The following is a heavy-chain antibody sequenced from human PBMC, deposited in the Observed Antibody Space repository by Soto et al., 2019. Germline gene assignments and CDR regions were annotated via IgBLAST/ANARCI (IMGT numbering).Heavy chain of an antibody. Sequence: EVQLVESGGGLVQPGGSLRLSCAASGFTFSSYWMHWVRQAPGTGLVWVSRINSDGSSTSYADSVKGLFTISSDNAKNTLYLQMNWLGAEDTAVYYCARASLVIKVESPRYCDYWGQRTLVTVSS. CDR3: ARASLVIKVESPRYCDY. V-gene: IGHV3-74*01. CDR1: GFTFSSYW. CDR2: INSDGSST. D-gene: IGHD1-1*01. J-gene: IGHJ4*02.